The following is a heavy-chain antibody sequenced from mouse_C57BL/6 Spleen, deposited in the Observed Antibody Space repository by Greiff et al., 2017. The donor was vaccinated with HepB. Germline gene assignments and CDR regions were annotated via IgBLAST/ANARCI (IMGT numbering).Heavy chain of an antibody. CDR1: GYTFTDYE. V-gene: IGHV1-15*01. D-gene: IGHD1-1*01. CDR3: TGTTVVAMDFDV. Sequence: VKLVESGAELVRPGASVTLSCKASGYTFTDYEMHWVKQTPVHGLEWIGAIDPETGGTAYNQKFKGKAILTADKSSSTAYMELRSLTSEDSAVYYCTGTTVVAMDFDVWGTGTTVTVSS. J-gene: IGHJ1*03. CDR2: IDPETGGT.